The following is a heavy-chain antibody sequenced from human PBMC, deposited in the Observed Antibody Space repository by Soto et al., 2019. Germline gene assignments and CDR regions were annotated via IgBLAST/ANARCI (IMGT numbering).Heavy chain of an antibody. V-gene: IGHV3-7*01. J-gene: IGHJ5*02. CDR2: IKQDESEK. CDR3: ATSSTARGGFDA. D-gene: IGHD2-2*01. Sequence: EVQLVESGGDLVHPGGSLRLSCAASGFTFSYYWMSWVRQAPGKGLEWVANIKQDESEKYYVDSVKGRFTISRDNAKNSLYLQMNSLRAEDKAVYYCATSSTARGGFDAWGQGTLVTVSS. CDR1: GFTFSYYW.